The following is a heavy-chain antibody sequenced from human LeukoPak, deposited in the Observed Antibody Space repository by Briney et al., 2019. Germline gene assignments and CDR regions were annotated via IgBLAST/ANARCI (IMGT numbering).Heavy chain of an antibody. CDR2: TYYRSKWYN. V-gene: IGHV6-1*01. CDR1: GDTVSSNSAA. CDR3: ARKYSSTWYDALDI. J-gene: IGHJ3*02. Sequence: SQTLSLTCAISGDTVSSNSAAWNWIRQSPSKGLEWLGRTYYRSKWYNDYAASVKSRISINPDTSKNHFSLQLNSVTPEDTAVYYCARKYSSTWYDALDIWGQGTMVTVSS. D-gene: IGHD6-13*01.